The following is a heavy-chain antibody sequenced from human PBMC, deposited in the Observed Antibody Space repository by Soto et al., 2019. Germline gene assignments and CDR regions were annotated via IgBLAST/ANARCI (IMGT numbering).Heavy chain of an antibody. V-gene: IGHV4-31*03. CDR3: AREIAVAGFDFDY. Sequence: PSGTLSLTCTVSGGSISSGGYYWSWIRQHPGKGLEWIGYIYYSGSTYYNPSLKSRVTISVDTSKNQFSLKLSSVTAADTAVYYCAREIAVAGFDFDYWGQGTQVTVSS. CDR2: IYYSGST. J-gene: IGHJ4*02. CDR1: GGSISSGGYY. D-gene: IGHD6-19*01.